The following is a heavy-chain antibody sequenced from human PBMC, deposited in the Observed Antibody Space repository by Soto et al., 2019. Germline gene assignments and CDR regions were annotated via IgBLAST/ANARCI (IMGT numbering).Heavy chain of an antibody. CDR1: GGTFSSYA. CDR2: IIPIFGTA. V-gene: IGHV1-69*13. J-gene: IGHJ6*02. Sequence: SVKVSCKASGGTFSSYAISWVRQAPGQGLEWMGGIIPIFGTANYAQKFQGRVTITADESTSTAYMELSSLRSEDTAVYYCARGGSRPYGMDVWGQGTTVTVSS. CDR3: ARGGSRPYGMDV. D-gene: IGHD2-15*01.